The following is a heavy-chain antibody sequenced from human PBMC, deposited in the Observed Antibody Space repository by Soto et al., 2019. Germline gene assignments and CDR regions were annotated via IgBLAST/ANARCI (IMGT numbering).Heavy chain of an antibody. CDR1: GFTFSSDS. D-gene: IGHD1-26*01. V-gene: IGHV3-48*02. CDR3: ARATATGFGY. CDR2: ISGTSHVI. J-gene: IGHJ4*02. Sequence: EVQLVESGGGLVQPGGSLRLSCAASGFTFSSDSMSWVRQAPGKGPEWISYISGTSHVIYYTDSVKGRFIISRVNAKSSLYLQMNSLRDEDTAVYYCARATATGFGYWGQGTLVTVSS.